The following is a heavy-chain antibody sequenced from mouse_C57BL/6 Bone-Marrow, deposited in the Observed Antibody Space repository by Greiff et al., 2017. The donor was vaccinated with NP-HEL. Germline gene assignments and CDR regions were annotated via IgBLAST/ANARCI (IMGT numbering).Heavy chain of an antibody. CDR1: GFSLTSYG. Sequence: QVHLQQSGPGLVQPSQSLSITCTVSGFSLTSYGLHWVRQSPGKGLPPLGVIWSGGSTDYNAAFISPLSISKDNSKSQVFFKMNSLQADDTAIYYCARNFGYYWAYWGQGTLVTVSA. V-gene: IGHV2-2*01. CDR3: ARNFGYYWAY. CDR2: IWSGGST. D-gene: IGHD2-3*01. J-gene: IGHJ3*01.